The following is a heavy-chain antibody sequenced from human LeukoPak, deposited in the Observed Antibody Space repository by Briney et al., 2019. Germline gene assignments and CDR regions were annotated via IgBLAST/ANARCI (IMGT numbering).Heavy chain of an antibody. J-gene: IGHJ2*01. CDR3: ARVYYSSSYDYWYFDL. CDR2: INTNTGNP. V-gene: IGHV7-4-1*02. Sequence: GASVKVSCKASGYTFTSYPMNWVRQAPGQGLEWMGWINTNTGNPTYAQGFTGRFVFSLDTSVSTAYLQISSLKAEDTAVYYCARVYYSSSYDYWYFDLWGRGTLVTVSS. CDR1: GYTFTSYP. D-gene: IGHD6-13*01.